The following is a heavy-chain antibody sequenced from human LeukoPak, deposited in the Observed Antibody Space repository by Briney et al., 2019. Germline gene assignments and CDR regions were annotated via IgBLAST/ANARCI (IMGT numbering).Heavy chain of an antibody. J-gene: IGHJ6*03. CDR1: GYSIGSDFY. CDR2: VSHNTGA. CDR3: ARGPGWGHNYYMDV. D-gene: IGHD1-26*01. Sequence: PSETLSLTCAVSGYSIGSDFYWGWIRQTPGKGLEWLGSVSHNTGASYNPSFKSRVTISLDTSKNHFSLTLTSVTAADTAVYFCARGPGWGHNYYMDVWGKGTTVAVSS. V-gene: IGHV4-38-2*01.